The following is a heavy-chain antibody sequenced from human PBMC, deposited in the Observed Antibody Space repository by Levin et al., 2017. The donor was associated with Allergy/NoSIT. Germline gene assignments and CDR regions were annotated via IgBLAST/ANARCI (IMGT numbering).Heavy chain of an antibody. CDR3: ARDERLGGPDN. D-gene: IGHD3-10*01. J-gene: IGHJ4*02. CDR2: INSDGSET. V-gene: IGHV3-74*01. CDR1: GFTFSSYW. Sequence: PGGSLRLSCAASGFTFSSYWMHWVRQVPGKGLVWVSRINSDGSETRYADSVKGRFTISRDNAKNTLYLQMNRLGAEETAMYYCARDERLGGPDNWGQGTLVTGSS.